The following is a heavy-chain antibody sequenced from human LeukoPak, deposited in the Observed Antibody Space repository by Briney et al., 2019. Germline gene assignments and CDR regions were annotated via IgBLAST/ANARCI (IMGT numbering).Heavy chain of an antibody. J-gene: IGHJ4*02. CDR3: ASGLGSSWRFDY. CDR2: ISGSGGST. Sequence: GGSLRLSCAASGFTFSSYAMSWVRQAPGKGLEWVSAISGSGGSTYYADSVKGRFTISRDNSKNTLYLQMNSLRAEDTAVYYCASGLGSSWRFDYWGQGTLVTVSS. CDR1: GFTFSSYA. D-gene: IGHD6-13*01. V-gene: IGHV3-23*01.